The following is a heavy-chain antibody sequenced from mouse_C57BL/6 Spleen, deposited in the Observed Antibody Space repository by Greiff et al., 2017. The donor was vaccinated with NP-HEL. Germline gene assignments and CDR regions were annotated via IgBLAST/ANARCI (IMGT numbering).Heavy chain of an antibody. D-gene: IGHD2-1*01. CDR3: ARDGNYVPYYAMDY. J-gene: IGHJ4*01. CDR2: IDPNSGGT. CDR1: GYTFTSYW. Sequence: QVHVKQPGAELVKPGASVKLSCKASGYTFTSYWMHWVKQRPGRGLEWIGRIDPNSGGTKYNEKFKSKATLTVDKPSSTAYMQLSSLTSEDSAVYYCARDGNYVPYYAMDYWGQGTSVTVSS. V-gene: IGHV1-72*01.